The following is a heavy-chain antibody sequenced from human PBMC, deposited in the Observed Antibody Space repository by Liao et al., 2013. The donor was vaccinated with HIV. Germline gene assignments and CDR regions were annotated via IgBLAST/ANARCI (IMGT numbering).Heavy chain of an antibody. V-gene: IGHV4-39*07. CDR3: ARDRRRVRGWFDP. J-gene: IGHJ5*02. Sequence: QLQLQESGPGLVKPSETLSLTCTVSGGSISSSSYYWGWIRQPPGKGLEWIGSIYYSGSTYYNPSLKSRVTISVDTSKNQFSLKLSSVTAADTAVYYCARDRRRVRGWFDPWGQGTLVTVSS. CDR2: IYYSGST. CDR1: GGSISSSSYY.